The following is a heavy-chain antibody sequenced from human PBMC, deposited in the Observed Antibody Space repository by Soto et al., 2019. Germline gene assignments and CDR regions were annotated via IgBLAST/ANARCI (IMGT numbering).Heavy chain of an antibody. CDR3: AKDRGLNDYSNDHFNH. CDR1: GLSFSNYG. CDR2: ISNDATKK. V-gene: IGHV3-30*18. Sequence: GGSLRLSCAASGLSFSNYGIRWVGQAPGKGLEWVAFISNDATKKYYADSLKGRFTISRDNSKNTLYLQMNSLRADDTAVYYCAKDRGLNDYSNDHFNHWGQGILVTVSS. J-gene: IGHJ4*02. D-gene: IGHD4-4*01.